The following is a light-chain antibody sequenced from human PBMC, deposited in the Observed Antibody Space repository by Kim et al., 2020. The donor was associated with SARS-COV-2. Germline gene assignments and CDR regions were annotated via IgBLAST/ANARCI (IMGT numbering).Light chain of an antibody. J-gene: IGLJ3*02. V-gene: IGLV2-14*03. Sequence: QSALTQPASVSGSPGQSITISCTGSTSDIGDYNYVSWYQQHPDRAPKLMIYDVTHRPSGVSNRFSGSKSGNTASLTISGLQAEDEAEYYCTSYTSTTTLVFGGGTQLTVL. CDR3: TSYTSTTTLV. CDR1: TSDIGDYNY. CDR2: DVT.